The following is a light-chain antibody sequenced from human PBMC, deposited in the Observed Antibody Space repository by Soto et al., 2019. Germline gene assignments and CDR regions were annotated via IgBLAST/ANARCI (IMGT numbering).Light chain of an antibody. CDR1: QSLSNF. J-gene: IGKJ3*01. CDR3: KQCSNLFT. V-gene: IGKV3-11*01. CDR2: DAT. Sequence: EIVLTQSPATLSLSPGERATLSCRASQSLSNFLAWYQQKPCQAPSLLCYDATNGATVIPVRFIGSGSGTDFTLTISSLEPDDFAVYYCKQCSNLFTFGPWITVEIK.